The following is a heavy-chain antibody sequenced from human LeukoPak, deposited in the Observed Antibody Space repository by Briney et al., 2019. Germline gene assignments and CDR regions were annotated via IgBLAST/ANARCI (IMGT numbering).Heavy chain of an antibody. CDR3: ASIRMGAAAGYDPYYFDY. Sequence: GSLRLSCAASGFTFSSYGMNWVRQAPGKGLQWVSSISTSSIYIYYADSVKGRFTISRDNAKNSLYLQMNSLRAEDTAVYYCASIRMGAAAGYDPYYFDYWGQGTLVTVSS. CDR1: GFTFSSYG. CDR2: ISTSSIYI. D-gene: IGHD6-13*01. V-gene: IGHV3-21*01. J-gene: IGHJ4*02.